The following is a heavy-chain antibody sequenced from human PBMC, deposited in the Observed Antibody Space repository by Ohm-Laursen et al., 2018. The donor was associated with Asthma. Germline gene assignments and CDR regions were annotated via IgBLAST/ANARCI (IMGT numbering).Heavy chain of an antibody. CDR1: GYTFARYG. D-gene: IGHD3-22*01. CDR2: ISAYNGNT. J-gene: IGHJ6*02. V-gene: IGHV1-18*01. Sequence: GASVKVSCKASGYTFARYGISWVRQALGQGLEWMGWISAYNGNTNYAQKLQGRVTMTTDTSTSTAYMELRSLRSDDTAVYYCASSSIYSMIVEGYYGMDVWGQGTTVTVSS. CDR3: ASSSIYSMIVEGYYGMDV.